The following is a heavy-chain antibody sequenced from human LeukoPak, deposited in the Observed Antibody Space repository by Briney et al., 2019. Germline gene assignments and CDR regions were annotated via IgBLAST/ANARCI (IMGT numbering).Heavy chain of an antibody. CDR2: IYYSGST. J-gene: IGHJ4*02. V-gene: IGHV4-39*07. D-gene: IGHD3-3*01. CDR1: GGSISSSSYY. Sequence: PSETLSLTCTVSGGSISSSSYYWGWIRQPPGKGLEWIGSIYYSGSTYYNPYLKSRVTLPVDTSKNTCSLKLSSVTGADTAMYYCARDNVLRFLEWFYYFDDWGQGTLVTVSS. CDR3: ARDNVLRFLEWFYYFDD.